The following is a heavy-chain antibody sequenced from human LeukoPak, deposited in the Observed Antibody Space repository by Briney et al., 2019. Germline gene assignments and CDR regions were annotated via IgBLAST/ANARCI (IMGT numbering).Heavy chain of an antibody. CDR2: IIPIFGTA. Sequence: ASVKVSCKASGGTFRSYAISWVRQAPGQGLEWMGGIIPIFGTADYAQKFQGRVTITTDESTSTAYMELSSLRSEDTAVYYCAQGYSSSWSLDYWGQGTLVTVSS. CDR3: AQGYSSSWSLDY. V-gene: IGHV1-69*05. J-gene: IGHJ4*02. CDR1: GGTFRSYA. D-gene: IGHD6-13*01.